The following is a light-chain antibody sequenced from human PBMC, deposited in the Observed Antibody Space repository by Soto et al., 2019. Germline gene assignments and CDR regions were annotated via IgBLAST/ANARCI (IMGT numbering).Light chain of an antibody. CDR2: GAS. Sequence: DIQMTQSPSSVSASVGDRVTITCRASQGISSWLAWYQQKPGQAPKLLIYGASNLQSGVPSRFSGSGTGAEFTLTISSLQPDDFATYYCQQFNTSPWTFGQGTKVDIK. V-gene: IGKV1-12*01. CDR1: QGISSW. CDR3: QQFNTSPWT. J-gene: IGKJ1*01.